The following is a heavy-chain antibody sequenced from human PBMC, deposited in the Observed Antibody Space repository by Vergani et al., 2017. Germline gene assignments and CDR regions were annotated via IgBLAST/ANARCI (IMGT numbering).Heavy chain of an antibody. Sequence: QVQLVESGGGLVKPGGSLRLSCAASGFTFSDYYMSWIRQAPGKGLEWVSYISSSGSTIYYADSVKGRFTISRDNAKNSLYLQMNSPRAEDTAVYYCAKESPAGYSSSYFFDYWGQGTLVTVSS. CDR2: ISSSGSTI. CDR1: GFTFSDYY. D-gene: IGHD6-6*01. V-gene: IGHV3-11*01. J-gene: IGHJ4*02. CDR3: AKESPAGYSSSYFFDY.